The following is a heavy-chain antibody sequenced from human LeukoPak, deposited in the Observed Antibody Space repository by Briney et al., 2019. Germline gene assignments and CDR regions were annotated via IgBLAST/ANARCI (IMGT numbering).Heavy chain of an antibody. CDR3: XKXGAXKTVIIRAIY. V-gene: IGHV3-30*02. D-gene: IGHD3-22*01. J-gene: IGHJ4*02. CDR2: IRFDGSNK. Sequence: GGSLXXSCAASGFTFSSFGMHWVRQAPGKGLEWVAFIRFDGSNKYYADSVTGRFTISKDNSKNTLYMQMNSLRAEETAVYHCXKXGAXKTVIIRAIYWGQGTLVTVSS. CDR1: GFTFSSFG.